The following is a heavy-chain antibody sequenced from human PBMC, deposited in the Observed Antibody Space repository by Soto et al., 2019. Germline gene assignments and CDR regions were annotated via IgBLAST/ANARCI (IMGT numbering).Heavy chain of an antibody. CDR1: GFTFSSYA. J-gene: IGHJ4*02. D-gene: IGHD3-16*01. Sequence: PGGSLRLSCAASGFTFSSYAMSWVRQAPGKGLEWVSAISGSGGSTYYADSVKGRFTISRDNSKNTLYLRMNSLRAEDTAVYYCAKHYYDYVWGSYLGSPFDYWGQGTLVTVSS. CDR3: AKHYYDYVWGSYLGSPFDY. V-gene: IGHV3-23*01. CDR2: ISGSGGST.